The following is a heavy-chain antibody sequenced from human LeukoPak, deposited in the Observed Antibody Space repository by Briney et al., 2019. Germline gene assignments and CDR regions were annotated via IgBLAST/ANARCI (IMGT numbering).Heavy chain of an antibody. CDR2: ISSSGGST. D-gene: IGHD6-13*01. Sequence: GALRLSCAASGFTFSSYAMSWVRQAPGKGLEWVSAISSSGGSTYYADSVKGRFTISRGNSKNTLQLQKNSLRTEDEAVEYCAKVSSQLGAFDDAFDIWGQGTMVTVSS. CDR3: AKVSSQLGAFDDAFDI. J-gene: IGHJ3*02. CDR1: GFTFSSYA. V-gene: IGHV3-23*01.